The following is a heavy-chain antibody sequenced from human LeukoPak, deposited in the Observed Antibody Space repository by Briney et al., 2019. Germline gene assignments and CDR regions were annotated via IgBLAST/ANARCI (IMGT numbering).Heavy chain of an antibody. J-gene: IGHJ4*02. CDR1: GFTFTDYW. Sequence: GGSLRLSCAASGFTFTDYWMHWVRQAPGKGLVWVSRVDHDGSGTAYADSVTGRFTISRDNAKNTVYLQMNSLRADDTAVYYCATDLGWGQGTLVTVTS. V-gene: IGHV3-74*01. D-gene: IGHD4-17*01. CDR2: VDHDGSGT. CDR3: ATDLG.